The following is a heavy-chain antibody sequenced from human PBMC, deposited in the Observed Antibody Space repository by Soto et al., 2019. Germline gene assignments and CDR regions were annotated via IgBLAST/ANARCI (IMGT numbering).Heavy chain of an antibody. J-gene: IGHJ5*02. CDR2: IIPIFGTA. Sequence: ASVKVSCKASGGTFSSYAISWVRQAPGQGLEWMGGIIPIFGTANYAQKFQGRVTITADESTSTAYLQWSSLKASDTAMYYCARYPRFQGLYNWFDPWGQGTLVTVSS. V-gene: IGHV1-69*13. CDR1: GGTFSSYA. CDR3: ARYPRFQGLYNWFDP. D-gene: IGHD3-3*01.